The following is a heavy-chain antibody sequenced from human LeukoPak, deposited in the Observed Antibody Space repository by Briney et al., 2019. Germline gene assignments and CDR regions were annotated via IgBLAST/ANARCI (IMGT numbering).Heavy chain of an antibody. J-gene: IGHJ4*02. D-gene: IGHD1-7*01. V-gene: IGHV3-30*02. CDR1: GFTFTSYG. CDR2: IRYDSGNK. Sequence: GGSLRLSCAASGFTFTSYGMRWVRQAPGKGLEWVAFIRYDSGNKYYAESVKGRFTITRDNSKSTLYLEMNSLRADDTAVYYCVISGTTNYWGQGTLVTVSS. CDR3: VISGTTNY.